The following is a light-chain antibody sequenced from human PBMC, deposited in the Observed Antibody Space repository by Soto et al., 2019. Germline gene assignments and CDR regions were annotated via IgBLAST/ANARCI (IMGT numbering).Light chain of an antibody. CDR3: YSYTTSSTYV. CDR2: HVS. J-gene: IGLJ1*01. V-gene: IGLV2-14*01. CDR1: SSDVGAYNY. Sequence: HSVLTQPASVYGSPGQSITISCTGTSSDVGAYNYVSWYQQHPAKIPKLMIYHVSNRPSGVSDRFSGSKSGNTASLTISGLQAEDEADYYCYSYTTSSTYVFGTGTKVTVL.